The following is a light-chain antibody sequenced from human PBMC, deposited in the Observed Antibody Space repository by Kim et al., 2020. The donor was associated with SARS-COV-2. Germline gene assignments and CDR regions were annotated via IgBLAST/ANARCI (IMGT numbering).Light chain of an antibody. Sequence: SYELTQPPSVSVSPGQTACITCSGDKLGDKYACWYQQKPGQSPVLVIYQDSKRPSGIPERFSGSNSGNTATLTISGTQAMDEADYYCQAWDSSTWGFGGG. CDR2: QDS. CDR3: QAWDSSTWG. V-gene: IGLV3-1*01. J-gene: IGLJ3*02. CDR1: KLGDKY.